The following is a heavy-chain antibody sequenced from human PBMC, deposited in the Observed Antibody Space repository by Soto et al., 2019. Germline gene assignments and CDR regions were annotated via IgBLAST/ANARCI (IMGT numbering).Heavy chain of an antibody. CDR3: AHSTGLLGWRGYYMDV. V-gene: IGHV2-5*02. J-gene: IGHJ6*03. D-gene: IGHD3-3*01. Sequence: ESGPTLVNPTQTLTLTRTFSGFSLSTSGVGVGWIRQPPGKALEWLALIYWDDDKRYSPSLKNRLTITKDTSKNQVVLTMTNMDPVDTATYYCAHSTGLLGWRGYYMDVWGKGTTVTVSS. CDR1: GFSLSTSGVG. CDR2: IYWDDDK.